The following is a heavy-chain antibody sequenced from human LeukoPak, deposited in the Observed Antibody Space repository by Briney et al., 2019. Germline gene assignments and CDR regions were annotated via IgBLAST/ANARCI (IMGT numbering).Heavy chain of an antibody. CDR2: IYYSGST. Sequence: PSETLSLTCTVSGGSISSSSYYWGWIRQPPGKGLGWIGSIYYSGSTYYNPSLKSRVTISVDTSKNQFSLKLSSVTAADTAVYYCARTSMVRGVIHGMDVWGQGTTVTVSS. J-gene: IGHJ6*02. D-gene: IGHD3-10*01. CDR3: ARTSMVRGVIHGMDV. V-gene: IGHV4-39*07. CDR1: GGSISSSSYY.